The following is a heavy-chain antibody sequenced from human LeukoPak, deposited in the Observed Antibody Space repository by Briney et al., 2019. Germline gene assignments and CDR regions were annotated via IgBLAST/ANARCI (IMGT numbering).Heavy chain of an antibody. V-gene: IGHV3-23*01. CDR2: ISGSGGST. Sequence: GGSLRLSCAASGFTFSSYAMSWVRQAPGKGLEWVSAISGSGGSTYYADSVKGRFTISRDNSKNTLYLQMNSLRAEDTAVYYCANLPEEGYSYGSLWYYYYMDVWGKGTTVTVSS. J-gene: IGHJ6*03. CDR1: GFTFSSYA. D-gene: IGHD5-18*01. CDR3: ANLPEEGYSYGSLWYYYYMDV.